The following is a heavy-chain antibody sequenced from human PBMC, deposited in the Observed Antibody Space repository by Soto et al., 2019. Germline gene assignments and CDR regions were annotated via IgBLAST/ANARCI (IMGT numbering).Heavy chain of an antibody. CDR1: GGTFSSYT. CDR2: IIPILGIA. D-gene: IGHD3-10*01. V-gene: IGHV1-69*08. Sequence: QVQLVQSGAEVKKPGSSVKVSCKASGGTFSSYTISWVRQAPGQGLEWMGRIIPILGIANYAQKFQGRVTITADKXTGTAYRERSSLRCEATAVYYWARDRGDGYPGGGYWGQGTLVTVSS. CDR3: ARDRGDGYPGGGY. J-gene: IGHJ4*02.